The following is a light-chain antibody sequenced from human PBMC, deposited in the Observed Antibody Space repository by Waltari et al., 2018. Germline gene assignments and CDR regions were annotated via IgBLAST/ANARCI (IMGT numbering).Light chain of an antibody. Sequence: QPVLPQSPSAPASLGASVKLTCTLSTGHSDFALPGHQQQPERGPRYLMKLNSNRSHTKGDEIPDRFSGSSSGAERYLTISSLQSEDEAAYYCQTWGSGIVTFGGGTQLTVL. V-gene: IGLV4-69*01. CDR1: TGHSDFA. CDR2: LNSNRSH. CDR3: QTWGSGIVT. J-gene: IGLJ2*01.